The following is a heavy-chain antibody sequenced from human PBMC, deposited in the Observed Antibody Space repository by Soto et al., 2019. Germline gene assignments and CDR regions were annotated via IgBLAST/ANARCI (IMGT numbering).Heavy chain of an antibody. D-gene: IGHD6-19*01. CDR2: MTSDMKTI. J-gene: IGHJ4*02. CDR3: ARSVEGHFDY. Sequence: EVQLVESGGGLVQPGGSLRLSCAASGFTFSVYSMNWIRQAPGKGLQWVSYMTSDMKTIHYADSVKGRFTISRVNAKNLVYLQMTSLRDEDTAVYYCARSVEGHFDYWGQGALVTVSS. CDR1: GFTFSVYS. V-gene: IGHV3-48*02.